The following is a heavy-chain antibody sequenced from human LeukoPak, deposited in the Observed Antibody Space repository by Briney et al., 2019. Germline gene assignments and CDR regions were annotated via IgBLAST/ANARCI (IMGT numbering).Heavy chain of an antibody. V-gene: IGHV4-59*08. J-gene: IGHJ5*02. CDR2: VHSSGGT. CDR1: GGSMTGYY. CDR3: TKLSDCGADCYDSPHWFDP. D-gene: IGHD2-21*02. Sequence: SGTLSLTCTVSGGSMTGYYWAWIRQPPGKRLEWIGYVHSSGGTKYSPSLKSRVTVSIDMSTNQFSLNLRSVTAADSAAYYCTKLSDCGADCYDSPHWFDPWGQGSLVTVSS.